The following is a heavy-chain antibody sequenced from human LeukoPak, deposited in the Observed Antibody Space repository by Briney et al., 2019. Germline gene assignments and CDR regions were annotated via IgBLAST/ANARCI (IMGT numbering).Heavy chain of an antibody. V-gene: IGHV1-2*02. Sequence: ASVKVSCKASGYTFTSYYMHWVRPAPGQGLEWMGWINPNSGGTNYAQKFQGRVTMTRDTSISTAYMELSRLRSDDTAVYYCARALTGTTCDYWGQGTLVTVSS. CDR3: ARALTGTTCDY. J-gene: IGHJ4*02. CDR1: GYTFTSYY. D-gene: IGHD1-20*01. CDR2: INPNSGGT.